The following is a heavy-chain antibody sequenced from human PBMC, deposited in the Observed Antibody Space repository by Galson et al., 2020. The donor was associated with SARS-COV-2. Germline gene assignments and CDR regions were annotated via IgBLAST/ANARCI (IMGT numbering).Heavy chain of an antibody. CDR2: INTSGST. V-gene: IGHV4-34*01. D-gene: IGHD3-10*01. Sequence: SQASETLTLTCAVYGSSFRGSYWTWIRQPPGKGLEWIGEINTSGSTNYNPSPKSRVTISLDTTTSQFSLKLSSATAAVTAVYYCARERDGRNYRPIDYWGHGTLVTFSS. CDR3: ARERDGRNYRPIDY. CDR1: GSSFRGSY. J-gene: IGHJ4*01.